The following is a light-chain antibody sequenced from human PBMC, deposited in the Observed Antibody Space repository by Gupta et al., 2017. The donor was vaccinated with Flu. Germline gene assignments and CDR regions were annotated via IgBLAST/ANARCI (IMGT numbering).Light chain of an antibody. CDR2: GNS. J-gene: IGLJ2*01. Sequence: QSVLTQPPSVSGAPGQRVTISCTGSSSNIGAGYDVHWYQQLPGTAPKLLLYGNSNRPSGGPARFSGSKSGTSASIAITGLQAEEEADYYCQSYDSSRSGSRVFGGGTKLTVL. V-gene: IGLV1-40*01. CDR1: SSNIGAGYD. CDR3: QSYDSSRSGSRV.